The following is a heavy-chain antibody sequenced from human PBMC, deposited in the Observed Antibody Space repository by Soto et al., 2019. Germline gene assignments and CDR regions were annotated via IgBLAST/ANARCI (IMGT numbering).Heavy chain of an antibody. V-gene: IGHV3-30-3*01. J-gene: IGHJ3*02. CDR2: ISYDGSNK. Sequence: GSLRLSCAASGFTFSSYAMHWVRQAPGKGLEWVAVISYDGSNKYYADSVKGRFTISRDNSKNTLYLQMNSLRAEDTAVYYCARGGSGWYWGAFDIWGQGTMVTVSS. CDR1: GFTFSSYA. D-gene: IGHD6-19*01. CDR3: ARGGSGWYWGAFDI.